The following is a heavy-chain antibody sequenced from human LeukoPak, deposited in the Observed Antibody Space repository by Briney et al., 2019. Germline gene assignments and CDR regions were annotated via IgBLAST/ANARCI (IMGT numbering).Heavy chain of an antibody. D-gene: IGHD6-19*01. CDR3: ATDPGIAVAAGYFDY. Sequence: ASVKVSCKVSGYTLTELSMHWVRQAPGKGLEWMGGFDPEDGETIYAQKFQGRVTMTEDTSTDTAYMELSSLRSEDTAVYYCATDPGIAVAAGYFDYRGQGTLVTVSS. V-gene: IGHV1-24*01. J-gene: IGHJ4*02. CDR1: GYTLTELS. CDR2: FDPEDGET.